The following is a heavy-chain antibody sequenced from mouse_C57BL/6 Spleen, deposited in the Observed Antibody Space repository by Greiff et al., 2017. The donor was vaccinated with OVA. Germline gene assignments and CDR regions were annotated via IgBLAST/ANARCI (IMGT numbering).Heavy chain of an antibody. CDR2: IYPRSGNT. CDR1: GYTFTSYG. J-gene: IGHJ3*01. Sequence: QVQLQQSGAELARPGASVKLSCKASGYTFTSYGISWVKQRTGQGLEWIGEIYPRSGNTYYNEKFKGKATLTADKSSSTAYMELRSLTSEDSAVYVCAREGDSSGYTSYWGQGTLVTVSA. D-gene: IGHD3-2*02. V-gene: IGHV1-81*01. CDR3: AREGDSSGYTSY.